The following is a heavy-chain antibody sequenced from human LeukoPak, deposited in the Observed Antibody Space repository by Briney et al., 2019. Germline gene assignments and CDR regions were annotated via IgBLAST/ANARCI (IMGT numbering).Heavy chain of an antibody. CDR1: GFTFDDYA. CDR3: AKDMSFGYCSSTSCETPTTFDY. CDR2: ISWNSGSI. Sequence: RSLRLSCAASGFTFDDYAMHWVRQAPGKGLEWVSGISWNSGSIGYADSVKGRFTISRDNAKNSLYLQMYSLRAEDTALYYCAKDMSFGYCSSTSCETPTTFDYWGQGTLVTVSS. D-gene: IGHD2-2*03. V-gene: IGHV3-9*01. J-gene: IGHJ4*02.